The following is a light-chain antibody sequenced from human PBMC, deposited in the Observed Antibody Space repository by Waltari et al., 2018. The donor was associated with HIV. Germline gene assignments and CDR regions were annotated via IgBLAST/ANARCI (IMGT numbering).Light chain of an antibody. Sequence: QSVLTQPPSASGTPGQRVTISCSRRNPNIGRNTVNWYQQLPGTAATLLIYVNTQRPSGVPDRFSGSKSGTSASLAISGLQSEDEADYYCAAWDDSLNGEVVFGGGTKLTVL. CDR2: VNT. J-gene: IGLJ2*01. CDR3: AAWDDSLNGEVV. V-gene: IGLV1-44*01. CDR1: NPNIGRNT.